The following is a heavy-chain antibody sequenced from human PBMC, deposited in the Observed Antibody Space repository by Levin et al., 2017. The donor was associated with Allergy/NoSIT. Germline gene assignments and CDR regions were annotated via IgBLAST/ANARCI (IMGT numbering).Heavy chain of an antibody. CDR2: ISWNSGSI. CDR3: ALSGSGVTTFFLAY. D-gene: IGHD4-17*01. J-gene: IGHJ4*02. CDR1: GFTFDDYA. V-gene: IGHV3-9*01. Sequence: LSLTCAASGFTFDDYAMHWVRQAPGKGLEWVSGISWNSGSIGYADSVKGRFTISRDNAKNSLYLQMNSLRAEDTALYYCALSGSGVTTFFLAYWGQGTLVTVSS.